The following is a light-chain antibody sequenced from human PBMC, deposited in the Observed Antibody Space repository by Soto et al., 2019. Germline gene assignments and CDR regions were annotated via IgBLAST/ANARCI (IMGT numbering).Light chain of an antibody. Sequence: DIQMTQSPSSLSASVGDRVTITCRASQGISNYLAWYQQKPGKVPELLIYGASTLKSGVPSRFSGSGSWTDFTLTISSLQPEDVATYYCQTYNSAPFTFGPGTKVDIK. CDR1: QGISNY. V-gene: IGKV1-27*01. J-gene: IGKJ3*01. CDR2: GAS. CDR3: QTYNSAPFT.